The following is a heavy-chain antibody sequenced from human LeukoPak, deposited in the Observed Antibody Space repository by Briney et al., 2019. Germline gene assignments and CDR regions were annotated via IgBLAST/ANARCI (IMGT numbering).Heavy chain of an antibody. CDR1: GGSISSYY. J-gene: IGHJ4*02. D-gene: IGHD3-9*01. Sequence: PSETLSLTRTVSGGSISSYYWSWIRQPPGKGLEWIGYIYYSGSTNYNPSLKSRVTISVDTSKNQFSLKLSSVTAADTAVYYCARVGRIYDILTGYHYYFDYWGPGTLVTVSS. V-gene: IGHV4-59*01. CDR3: ARVGRIYDILTGYHYYFDY. CDR2: IYYSGST.